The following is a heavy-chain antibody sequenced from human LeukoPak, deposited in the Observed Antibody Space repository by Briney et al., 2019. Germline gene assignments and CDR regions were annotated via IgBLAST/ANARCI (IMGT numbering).Heavy chain of an antibody. D-gene: IGHD2-2*02. Sequence: GGSLRLSCAASGFTFSSYAMSWVRQAPGKGLEWVSAISGSGGSTYYADSVKGRFTISRDNSKNTLYLQMHSLRAEDTAVYYCASDLGTFVVVPAAIDNWFDPWGQGTLVTVSS. CDR3: ASDLGTFVVVPAAIDNWFDP. J-gene: IGHJ5*02. CDR1: GFTFSSYA. CDR2: ISGSGGST. V-gene: IGHV3-23*01.